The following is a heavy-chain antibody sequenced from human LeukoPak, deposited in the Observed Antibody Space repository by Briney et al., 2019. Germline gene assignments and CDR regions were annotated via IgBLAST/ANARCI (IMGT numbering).Heavy chain of an antibody. CDR2: ISGSGGST. D-gene: IGHD2-15*01. CDR1: GFTFSSYA. J-gene: IGHJ4*02. CDR3: AKFKNRLLTHLFDY. Sequence: GGSLGLSCVASGFTFSSYAMSWVRQAPGKGLEWVSAISGSGGSTYYADSVKGRFNISRDNSKNTLYLQMNTLRAEDTAVNYCAKFKNRLLTHLFDYWGQGTLVTVSS. V-gene: IGHV3-23*01.